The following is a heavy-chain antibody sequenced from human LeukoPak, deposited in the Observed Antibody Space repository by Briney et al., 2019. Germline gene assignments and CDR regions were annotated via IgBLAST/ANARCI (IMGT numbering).Heavy chain of an antibody. J-gene: IGHJ4*02. CDR2: INPSGGST. V-gene: IGHV1-46*01. CDR3: ASGDSSGYYKAGTYY. Sequence: ASVKVSCKASGYTFTSYYMHWVRQAPGQGLEWMGIINPSGGSTSYAQKFQGRVTMTRDMSTSTVYMELSSLRSEDTAVYYCASGDSSGYYKAGTYYWGQGTLATVSS. CDR1: GYTFTSYY. D-gene: IGHD3-22*01.